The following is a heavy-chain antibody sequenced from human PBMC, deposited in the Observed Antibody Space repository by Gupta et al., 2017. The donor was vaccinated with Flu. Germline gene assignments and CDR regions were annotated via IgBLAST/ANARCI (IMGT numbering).Heavy chain of an antibody. CDR3: ARATVIGGSFDL. CDR2: INPNSGNT. D-gene: IGHD1-26*01. CDR1: GYTFTDYY. V-gene: IGHV1-2*06. J-gene: IGHJ5*02. Sequence: QVHLVQSEAEVKKPGASVKVSCKASGYTFTDYYIHWVRQAPGQGREWMGRINPNSGNTNSARSFQGRVTITRDTASSTAYMELNNLTSDDTAFYYWARATVIGGSFDLWGQGTLVTVSS.